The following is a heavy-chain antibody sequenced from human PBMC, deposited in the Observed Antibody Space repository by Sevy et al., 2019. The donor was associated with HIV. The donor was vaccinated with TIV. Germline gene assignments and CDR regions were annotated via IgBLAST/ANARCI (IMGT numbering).Heavy chain of an antibody. J-gene: IGHJ1*01. CDR3: ALERLSSDIAEYFHN. CDR1: GFDFNSYA. V-gene: IGHV3-30-3*01. Sequence: GGSLRLSCVASGFDFNSYAMHWVRQAPGKGLEWVATISYDGSSQHYADSVKGRFSIFRDNSRSALHLQMNSLRPEDTAVYFCALERLSSDIAEYFHNWGQGTLVTVSS. D-gene: IGHD1-1*01. CDR2: ISYDGSSQ.